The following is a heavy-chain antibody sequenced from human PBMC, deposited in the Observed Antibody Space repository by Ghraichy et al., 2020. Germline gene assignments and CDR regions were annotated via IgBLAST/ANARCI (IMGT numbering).Heavy chain of an antibody. J-gene: IGHJ4*02. CDR1: GFTFSSYS. D-gene: IGHD1-7*01. CDR3: ARDRTGTPFYY. CDR2: ISSSSSTI. V-gene: IGHV3-48*02. Sequence: GGSLRLSCAASGFTFSSYSMNWVRQAPGKGLEWVSYISSSSSTIYYADSVKGRFTISRDNAKNSVFLQMNSLRDEDTAVYYCARDRTGTPFYYWGQGTLGTVS.